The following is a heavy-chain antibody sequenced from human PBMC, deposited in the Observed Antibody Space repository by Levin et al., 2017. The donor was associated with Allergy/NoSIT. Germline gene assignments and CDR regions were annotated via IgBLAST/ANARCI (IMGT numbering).Heavy chain of an antibody. CDR1: GGSISSYH. V-gene: IGHV4-59*01. Sequence: SETLSLTCIVSGGSISSYHWSWIRQPPGKGLEWIGSLSSPCRPSSNPSLRSRVTISMDTSKSQFSLTLNSVTAADTAVYYCARDRVVASSGTYYYYGMAVWGRGTTVTVSS. CDR2: LSSPCRP. D-gene: IGHD2-15*01. J-gene: IGHJ6*02. CDR3: ARDRVVASSGTYYYYGMAV.